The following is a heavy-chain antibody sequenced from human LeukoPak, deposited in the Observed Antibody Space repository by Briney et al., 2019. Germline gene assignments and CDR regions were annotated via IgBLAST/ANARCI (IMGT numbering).Heavy chain of an antibody. D-gene: IGHD2-21*02. CDR3: ARHSVGQLGWRLYYYYGMDV. J-gene: IGHJ6*02. Sequence: SGTLSLTCTVSGGSISSYYWSWIRQPAGKGLEWIGRTYTSGSTNYNPSLKSRVTISVDTSKNQFYLKLSSVTAADTAVYYCARHSVGQLGWRLYYYYGMDVWGQGTTVTVSS. CDR2: TYTSGST. CDR1: GGSISSYY. V-gene: IGHV4-4*07.